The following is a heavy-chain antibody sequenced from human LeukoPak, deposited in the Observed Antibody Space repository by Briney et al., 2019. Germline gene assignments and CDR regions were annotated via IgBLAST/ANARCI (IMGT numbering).Heavy chain of an antibody. CDR2: ISGSGGST. Sequence: GGSLRLSCAASGFTFSSYGMSWVRQAPGKGLEWVSAISGSGGSTYYADSVKGRFTISRDNSKNTLYLQMNSLRAEDTAVYYCAKCSSTSCYIRGWFDPWGQGTLVTVSS. V-gene: IGHV3-23*01. D-gene: IGHD2-2*02. J-gene: IGHJ5*02. CDR3: AKCSSTSCYIRGWFDP. CDR1: GFTFSSYG.